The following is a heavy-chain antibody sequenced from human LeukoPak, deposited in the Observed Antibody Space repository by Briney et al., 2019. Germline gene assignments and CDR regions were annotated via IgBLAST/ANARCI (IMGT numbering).Heavy chain of an antibody. V-gene: IGHV4-38-2*02. D-gene: IGHD1-26*01. CDR2: IYHTGST. CDR1: GYSINIAYY. J-gene: IGHJ3*01. CDR3: ARLGFSGNLKGASDL. Sequence: PSETLSLTCTVSGYSINIAYYWGWIRQPPGKGLEWIGTIYHTGSTYYNPSLKSRVTISVDTSKNQFSMQLSSVTAADTAVYYCARLGFSGNLKGASDLWGQGTMVTVSS.